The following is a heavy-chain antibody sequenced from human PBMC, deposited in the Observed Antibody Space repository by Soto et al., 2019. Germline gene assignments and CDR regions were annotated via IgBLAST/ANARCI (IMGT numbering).Heavy chain of an antibody. Sequence: SVKVSCKASGGTFSSYAISWVRQAPGQGLEWMGGIIPIFGTANYAQKFQGRVTITADESTSTAYMELSSLRSEDTAVYYCASLSGSYAPVLSDYWGQGTLVTVSS. CDR3: ASLSGSYAPVLSDY. CDR2: IIPIFGTA. J-gene: IGHJ4*02. V-gene: IGHV1-69*13. D-gene: IGHD1-26*01. CDR1: GGTFSSYA.